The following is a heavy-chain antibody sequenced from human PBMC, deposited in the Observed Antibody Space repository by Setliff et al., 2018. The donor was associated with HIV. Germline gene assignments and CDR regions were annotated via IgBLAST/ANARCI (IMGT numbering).Heavy chain of an antibody. CDR3: VRDRGDATIFSWGHYFDY. J-gene: IGHJ4*02. Sequence: SVKVSCKASGYTFTGYYMHWVRQAPGQGLEWMGVINPSSGGTHYAQKFQGRVTMARDTSTTTVYMDLSSLTSEDTAVYFCVRDRGDATIFSWGHYFDYWGPGTQVTVSS. CDR1: GYTFTGYY. V-gene: IGHV1-46*01. D-gene: IGHD3-3*01. CDR2: INPSSGGT.